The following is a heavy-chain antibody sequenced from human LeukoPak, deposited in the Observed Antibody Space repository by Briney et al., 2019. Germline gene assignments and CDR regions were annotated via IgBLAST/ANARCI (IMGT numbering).Heavy chain of an antibody. CDR2: INQDGSEK. CDR3: ASLMARGVIWIDY. Sequence: PGGSLRLSCAASGFTFSSYWMSWVRQAPGKGLQWVANINQDGSEKYYVDSVKGRFTISRDNAKNSLNLQMNSLRAEDTAVYYCASLMARGVIWIDYWGQGTLVTVSS. V-gene: IGHV3-7*03. J-gene: IGHJ4*02. D-gene: IGHD3-10*01. CDR1: GFTFSSYW.